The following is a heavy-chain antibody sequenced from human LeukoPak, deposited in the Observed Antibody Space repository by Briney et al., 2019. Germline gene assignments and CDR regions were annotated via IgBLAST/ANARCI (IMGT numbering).Heavy chain of an antibody. CDR3: GTHDTLTGSDY. Sequence: ASVKVSCKASGYTFTSYGISWVRQAPGQGLEWMGWISAYNGNTNYAQKLQGRVTMTTDTSTSTAYMELRSLRSDDTAVYYCGTHDTLTGSDYWGQGTLVTVSS. J-gene: IGHJ4*02. D-gene: IGHD3-9*01. CDR1: GYTFTSYG. CDR2: ISAYNGNT. V-gene: IGHV1-18*01.